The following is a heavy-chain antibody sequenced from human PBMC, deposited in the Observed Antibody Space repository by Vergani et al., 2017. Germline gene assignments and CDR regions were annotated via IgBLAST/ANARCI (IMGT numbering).Heavy chain of an antibody. D-gene: IGHD4-17*01. Sequence: QVQLQESGPGLVKPSQTLSLTCTVSGGSISSGSYYWSWIRQPAGKGLEWIGRIYTSGSTNYNPSLKSRVTISVDTSKNQFSLKLSSVTAADPAVYYCAGDQLRVGGSSRFDPWGQGTLVTVSS. J-gene: IGHJ5*02. CDR3: AGDQLRVGGSSRFDP. V-gene: IGHV4-61*02. CDR1: GGSISSGSYY. CDR2: IYTSGST.